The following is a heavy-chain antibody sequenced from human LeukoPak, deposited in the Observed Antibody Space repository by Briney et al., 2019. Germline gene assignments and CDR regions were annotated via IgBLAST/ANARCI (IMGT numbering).Heavy chain of an antibody. CDR3: ARDLSGVTGYTYGRGIDY. J-gene: IGHJ4*02. V-gene: IGHV3-7*01. CDR2: INQDESAK. Sequence: GGSLRLSCAASGFTFSRYWMSWVRHAPGKGLEWVASINQDESAKFYVDSVKGRFTISRDNAKTSLYLQMNSLRAEDTAVYYCARDLSGVTGYTYGRGIDYWGQGTLVTVSS. D-gene: IGHD5-18*01. CDR1: GFTFSRYW.